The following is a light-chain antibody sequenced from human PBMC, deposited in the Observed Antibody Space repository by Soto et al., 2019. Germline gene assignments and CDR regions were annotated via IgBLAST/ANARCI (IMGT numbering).Light chain of an antibody. CDR3: SSYTRSSTLV. J-gene: IGLJ2*01. CDR2: DVS. CDR1: SSDVGGYNY. Sequence: QSALTQPASVSGSPGQSITISCTGTSSDVGGYNYVSWYQQHPGKAPKLMIYDVSNRPSGVSNRFSGSKSGNTASLTISGLQAEAEADYYCSSYTRSSTLVFGGGTKVPVL. V-gene: IGLV2-14*01.